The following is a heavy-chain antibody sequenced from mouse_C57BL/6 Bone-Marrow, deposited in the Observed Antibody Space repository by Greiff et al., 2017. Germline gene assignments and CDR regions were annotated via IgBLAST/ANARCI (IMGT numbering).Heavy chain of an antibody. V-gene: IGHV1-50*01. Sequence: QVQLQQPGAELVKPGASVKLSCKASGYTFTSYWMQWVKQRPGQGLEWIGEIDPSDSYTNYNQKFKGKATLTVDTSSSTAYMQLSSLTSEDSAVYCCAREGCPYFDVWGTGTTVTVSS. J-gene: IGHJ1*03. CDR3: AREGCPYFDV. CDR1: GYTFTSYW. D-gene: IGHD3-3*01. CDR2: IDPSDSYT.